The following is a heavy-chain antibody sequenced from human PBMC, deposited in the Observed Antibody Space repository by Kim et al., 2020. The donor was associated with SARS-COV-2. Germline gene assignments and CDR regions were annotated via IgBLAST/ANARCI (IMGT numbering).Heavy chain of an antibody. V-gene: IGHV3-11*06. J-gene: IGHJ4*02. Sequence: KSRFTISRDNAKNSLYLQMNSLRAEDTAVYYCARDGPYYYDSSGYYPIDYWGQGTLVTVS. CDR3: ARDGPYYYDSSGYYPIDY. D-gene: IGHD3-22*01.